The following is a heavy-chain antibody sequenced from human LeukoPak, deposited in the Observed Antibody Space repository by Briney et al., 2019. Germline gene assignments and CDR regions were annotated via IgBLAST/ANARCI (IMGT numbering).Heavy chain of an antibody. CDR3: ARAGSSSSLSLHWFDP. Sequence: SETLSLTCTVSGGSISSHYWGWIRQPPGKGLEWIASIHYSGITSYTPSLKSRVTISVDTSKDQFSLKLTSVTAADTAVYYCARAGSSSSLSLHWFDPWGQGTLVTVSS. CDR1: GGSISSHY. J-gene: IGHJ5*02. CDR2: IHYSGIT. D-gene: IGHD6-6*01. V-gene: IGHV4-39*07.